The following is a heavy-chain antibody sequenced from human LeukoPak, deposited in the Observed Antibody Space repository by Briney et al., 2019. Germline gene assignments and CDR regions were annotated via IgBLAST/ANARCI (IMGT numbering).Heavy chain of an antibody. D-gene: IGHD6-19*01. CDR1: GFTFSSYS. V-gene: IGHV3-21*04. CDR2: ISSSSSYI. J-gene: IGHJ4*02. Sequence: GGSLRLSCAASGFTFSSYSMNWVRQAPGKGLEWVSSISSSSSYIYYADSVKGRFTISRDNAKNSLYLQMNSLRAEDTAVYYCAKVTGVSGWNSDSWGQGTRVTVSS. CDR3: AKVTGVSGWNSDS.